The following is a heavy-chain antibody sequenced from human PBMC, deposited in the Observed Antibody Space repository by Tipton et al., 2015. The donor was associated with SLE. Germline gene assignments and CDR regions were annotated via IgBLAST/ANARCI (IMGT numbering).Heavy chain of an antibody. CDR1: GYSLYSGYY. Sequence: TLSLTCAVSGYSLYSGYYWGWIRQPPGKGPEWIGSVYHSGSTYYNPSLKSRVTISVDTSKNQFALKLSSVTAADTAVYYCASDQLGIKFDYWGQGTLVTVSS. CDR2: VYHSGST. V-gene: IGHV4-38-2*01. D-gene: IGHD7-27*01. J-gene: IGHJ4*02. CDR3: ASDQLGIKFDY.